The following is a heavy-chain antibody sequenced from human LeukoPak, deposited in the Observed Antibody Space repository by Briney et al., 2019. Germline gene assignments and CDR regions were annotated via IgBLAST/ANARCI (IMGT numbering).Heavy chain of an antibody. Sequence: SETLSLTCTVPGGSISSHYWSWIRQPPGKGLEWIGYIYYSGSTNYNPSLKSRVTISVDTSKNQFSLKLSSVTAADTAVYYCARGAANFDYWGQGTLVTVSS. J-gene: IGHJ4*02. CDR3: ARGAANFDY. CDR1: GGSISSHY. D-gene: IGHD2-15*01. CDR2: IYYSGST. V-gene: IGHV4-59*11.